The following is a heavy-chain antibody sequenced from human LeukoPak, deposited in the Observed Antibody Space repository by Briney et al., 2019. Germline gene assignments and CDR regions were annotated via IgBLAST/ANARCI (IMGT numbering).Heavy chain of an antibody. CDR1: GFTFSSYG. CDR2: ISGSGGST. Sequence: GGSLRLSCAASGFTFSSYGMSWVRQAPGKGLEWVSAISGSGGSTYYADSVKGRFTISRDNSKNTLYLQMNSLRAEDTAVYYRAKDRYCSGGSCPGYDYWGQGTLVTVSS. V-gene: IGHV3-23*01. D-gene: IGHD2-15*01. J-gene: IGHJ4*02. CDR3: AKDRYCSGGSCPGYDY.